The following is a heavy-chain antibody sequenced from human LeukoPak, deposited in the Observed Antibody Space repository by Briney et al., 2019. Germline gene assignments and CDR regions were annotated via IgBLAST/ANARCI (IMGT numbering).Heavy chain of an antibody. CDR2: ISAYNGNT. J-gene: IGHJ4*02. CDR1: GYTFTSYG. D-gene: IGHD2-2*01. CDR3: AREGDCCSSTSCRISFDY. V-gene: IGHV1-18*01. Sequence: ASVKVSCKASGYTFTSYGISWVRQAPGQGLEWMGWISAYNGNTNYAQKLQGRVTMTTDTSTGTAYMELRSLRSDDTAVYYCAREGDCCSSTSCRISFDYWGQGTLVTASS.